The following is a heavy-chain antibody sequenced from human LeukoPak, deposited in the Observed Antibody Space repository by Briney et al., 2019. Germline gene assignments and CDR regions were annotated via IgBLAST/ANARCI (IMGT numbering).Heavy chain of an antibody. CDR3: ARESGWLQFNY. J-gene: IGHJ4*02. V-gene: IGHV1-2*06. D-gene: IGHD5-24*01. Sequence: ASVKVSCKASGYTFTDYYMQWVRQAPGQGLEWMGRINPNSGGTNYAQKFQGRVTMTRDTSISTAYMELSRLRSDDTAVYYCARESGWLQFNYWGQGSLVTVSS. CDR1: GYTFTDYY. CDR2: INPNSGGT.